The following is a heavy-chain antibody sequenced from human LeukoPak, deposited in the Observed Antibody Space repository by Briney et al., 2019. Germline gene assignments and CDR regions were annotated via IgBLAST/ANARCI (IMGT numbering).Heavy chain of an antibody. CDR2: INPNSGAT. V-gene: IGHV1-2*02. Sequence: ASVKVSCKASGYTFTAYYMHWVRQAPGQGLEWMGWINPNSGATNYAQKFQGRVTMTRDTSISTAYMELSRLTSDDTAVYYCASLSYRFSEAYGLDVWGQGTTVTVSS. J-gene: IGHJ6*02. D-gene: IGHD3-3*01. CDR3: ASLSYRFSEAYGLDV. CDR1: GYTFTAYY.